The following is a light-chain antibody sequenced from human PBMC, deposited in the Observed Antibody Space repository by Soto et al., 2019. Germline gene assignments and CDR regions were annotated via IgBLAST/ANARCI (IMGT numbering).Light chain of an antibody. CDR3: QQSYSTPWT. CDR2: AAS. V-gene: IGKV1-39*01. Sequence: DIQMTQSPSSLSASVGDRVTITCRASQNINTYLNWYQQKPGRAPKLLIYAASYLQGGVPSRFSGTGSGTDFTLTISSLQPEDFATYYCQQSYSTPWTFGQGTKVDIK. CDR1: QNINTY. J-gene: IGKJ1*01.